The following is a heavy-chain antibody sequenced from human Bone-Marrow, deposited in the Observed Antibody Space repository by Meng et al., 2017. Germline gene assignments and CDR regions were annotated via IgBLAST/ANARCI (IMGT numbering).Heavy chain of an antibody. Sequence: QGRVVQVGAEVEEPGGSVKVSCKASGYTFTSYGISWVRQAPGQGREWMGWISAYNGNTNYAQKLQGRVTMTTDTSTSTAYMELRSLRSDDTAVYYCARDLGGDDWGQGTLVTVSS. CDR1: GYTFTSYG. V-gene: IGHV1-18*01. CDR3: ARDLGGDD. J-gene: IGHJ4*02. CDR2: ISAYNGNT. D-gene: IGHD3-10*01.